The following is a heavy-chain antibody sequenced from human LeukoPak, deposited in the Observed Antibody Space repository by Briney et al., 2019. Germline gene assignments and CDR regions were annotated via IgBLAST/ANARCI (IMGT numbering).Heavy chain of an antibody. CDR1: SYSISRGYH. Sequence: PSETLSLTCTVSSYSISRGYHWGWVRQPPGKGLEWIGSVHHSGSTYYNPSLKSRLTISADTSKNQFSLRLDSVTAADTAVYYCARVNFNPDYWGQGTLVTVSS. D-gene: IGHD1-14*01. CDR3: ARVNFNPDY. CDR2: VHHSGST. V-gene: IGHV4-38-2*02. J-gene: IGHJ4*02.